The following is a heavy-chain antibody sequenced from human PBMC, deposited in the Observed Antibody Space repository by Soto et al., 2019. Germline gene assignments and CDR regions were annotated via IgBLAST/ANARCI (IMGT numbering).Heavy chain of an antibody. J-gene: IGHJ4*02. CDR1: GGTFSSYT. CDR3: ARDPGDELYDD. CDR2: IIPILGIA. V-gene: IGHV1-69*04. Sequence: GASVKVSCKASGGTFSSYTISWVRQAPGQGLEWMGRIIPILGIANYAQKFQGRVTITADKSTSTAYMELSSLRSEDTAVYYCARDPGDELYDDWGQGTLVTVSS. D-gene: IGHD2-15*01.